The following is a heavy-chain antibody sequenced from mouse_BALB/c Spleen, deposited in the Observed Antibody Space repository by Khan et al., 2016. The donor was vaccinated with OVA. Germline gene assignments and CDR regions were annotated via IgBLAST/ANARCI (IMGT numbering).Heavy chain of an antibody. Sequence: VQLKQSGPELMKPGASVKISCKAFGYSFTTYYIHWVMQSHGTSLEWIGYIDPFSGATTINQKFRGKATLTVDKSSSTAYIHLSNLTSESSAVEYSSIHDCVGWFTNWGQGTLVTVSA. CDR3: SIHDCVGWFTN. V-gene: IGHV1S135*01. CDR1: GYSFTTYY. CDR2: IDPFSGAT. J-gene: IGHJ3*01. D-gene: IGHD2-4*01.